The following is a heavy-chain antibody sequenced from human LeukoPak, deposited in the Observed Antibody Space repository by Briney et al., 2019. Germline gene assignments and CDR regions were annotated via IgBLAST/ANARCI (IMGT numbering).Heavy chain of an antibody. CDR3: AREEEGGTFVY. CDR2: INPSGGKT. Sequence: LVTVSRKASGYTFTNYYIHWVRLAPGQGLEWLGIINPSGGKTNYAQKFQGRVSMTRDTSTSTVYMGLSSLRSEDTAVFSFAREEEGGTFVYWGEGTLGTVSS. J-gene: IGHJ4*02. D-gene: IGHD3-16*01. CDR1: GYTFTNYY. V-gene: IGHV1-46*01.